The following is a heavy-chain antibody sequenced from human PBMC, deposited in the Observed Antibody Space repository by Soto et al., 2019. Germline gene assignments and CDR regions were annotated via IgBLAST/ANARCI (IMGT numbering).Heavy chain of an antibody. CDR2: TYYRSKWYN. CDR1: GDSVSSNSAA. Sequence: SQTLSLTCAISGDSVSSNSAAWNWIRQSPSRGLEWLGRTYYRSKWYNDYAVSVKSRITINPDTSKNQFSLQLNSVTPEDTAVYYCARETVVVAATPASPWFDPWGQGTLVTVAS. D-gene: IGHD2-15*01. J-gene: IGHJ5*02. V-gene: IGHV6-1*01. CDR3: ARETVVVAATPASPWFDP.